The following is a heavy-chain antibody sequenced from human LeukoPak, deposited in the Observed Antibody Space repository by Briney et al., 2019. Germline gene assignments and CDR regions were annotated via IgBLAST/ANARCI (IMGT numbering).Heavy chain of an antibody. CDR3: ARSHSFLTGYYIWFDP. V-gene: IGHV4-59*01. J-gene: IGHJ5*02. CDR1: GGSISSNY. CDR2: IYYSGSN. Sequence: SETLSLTCTVSGGSISSNYWSWILQPQGKGLEWIGNIYYSGSNNYKTLLKRRVIIRVDTSKNPFSLQLSFVTAADTAVYYCARSHSFLTGYYIWFDPWGQGTLVTVSS. D-gene: IGHD3-9*01.